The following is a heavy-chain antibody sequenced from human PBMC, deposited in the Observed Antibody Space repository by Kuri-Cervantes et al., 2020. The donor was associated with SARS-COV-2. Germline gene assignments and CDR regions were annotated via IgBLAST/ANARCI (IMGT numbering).Heavy chain of an antibody. CDR3: AKDPTATTEYYNAMDV. Sequence: GESLKISCAASGFSFSSYAMSWVRQAPGKGLEWASVISGSGTGAYYADSVKGRFTISRDNSKNTLYLQMNSLRAEDTAVYFCAKDPTATTEYYNAMDVWGQGTTVTVSS. J-gene: IGHJ6*02. V-gene: IGHV3-23*01. D-gene: IGHD1-7*01. CDR2: ISGSGTGA. CDR1: GFSFSSYA.